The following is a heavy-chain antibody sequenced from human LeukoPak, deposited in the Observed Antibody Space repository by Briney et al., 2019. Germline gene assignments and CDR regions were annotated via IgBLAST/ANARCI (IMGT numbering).Heavy chain of an antibody. CDR2: INPGDSDT. CDR1: GYSFTSYW. J-gene: IGHJ4*02. V-gene: IGHV5-51*01. Sequence: GESLKISCKGSGYSFTSYWIGWVRQMPGKGLEWMGIINPGDSDTRYSPSFQGQVTISADKSISTAYLQWSSLKASDTAMYYCASYYYDSSGPKYYFDYWGQGTLVTVSS. CDR3: ASYYYDSSGPKYYFDY. D-gene: IGHD3-22*01.